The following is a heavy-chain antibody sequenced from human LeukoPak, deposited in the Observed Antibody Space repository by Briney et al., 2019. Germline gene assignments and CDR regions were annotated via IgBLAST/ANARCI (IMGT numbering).Heavy chain of an antibody. D-gene: IGHD5-24*01. CDR3: ARLSRDGYNFFDY. J-gene: IGHJ4*02. CDR2: IYSGGST. Sequence: GGSLRLSCAASGFTVSSNYMSWVRQAPGKGLEWVSVIYSGGSTYYADSVKGRFTISRDNSKNTLYLQMNSLRAEDTAVYYCARLSRDGYNFFDYWGQGTLVTVSS. V-gene: IGHV3-66*04. CDR1: GFTVSSNY.